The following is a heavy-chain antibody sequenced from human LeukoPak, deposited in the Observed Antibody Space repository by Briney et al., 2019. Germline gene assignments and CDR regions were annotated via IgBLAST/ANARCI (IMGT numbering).Heavy chain of an antibody. CDR1: GFTFSTYE. CDR3: AKDPRAGYSYSSYYYYYMDV. J-gene: IGHJ6*03. CDR2: ISSSGSTI. Sequence: QSGGSLRLSCAASGFTFSTYEMTWVRQSPGKGLEWVSYISSSGSTIYYADSVKGRFTISRDNSKNTLYLQMNSLRAEDTAVYYCAKDPRAGYSYSSYYYYYMDVWGKGTTVTISS. V-gene: IGHV3-48*03. D-gene: IGHD5-18*01.